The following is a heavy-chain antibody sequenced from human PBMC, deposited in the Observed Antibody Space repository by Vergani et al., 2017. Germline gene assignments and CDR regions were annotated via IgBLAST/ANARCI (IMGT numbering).Heavy chain of an antibody. CDR2: INGNTDDV. CDR3: VRDVRVSRT. V-gene: IGHV3-21*01. D-gene: IGHD1-1*01. Sequence: EVQMVESGGGLVKPGGSLRLSCVASGFPFSHYSMNWVRQAPGKGLDWVSSINGNTDDVYDADSVKGRFTISRDNAKNSLYLEMSSLRAEATAVYYCVRDVRVSRTWGQGTLVAVSS. J-gene: IGHJ3*01. CDR1: GFPFSHYS.